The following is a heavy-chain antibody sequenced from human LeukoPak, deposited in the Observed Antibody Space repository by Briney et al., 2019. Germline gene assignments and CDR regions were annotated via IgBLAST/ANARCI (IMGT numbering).Heavy chain of an antibody. CDR1: GFTFSSYA. D-gene: IGHD1-26*01. V-gene: IGHV3-23*01. CDR2: ISGSGGST. CDR3: AAYSGSYFPFDY. Sequence: QSGGSLRLSCAASGFTFSSYAMSWVRQAPGKGLEWVSAISGSGGSTYYADSVKGRFTISRDNSKNTLYLQMNSLRAEDTAVYYCAAYSGSYFPFDYWGQGTLVTVSS. J-gene: IGHJ4*02.